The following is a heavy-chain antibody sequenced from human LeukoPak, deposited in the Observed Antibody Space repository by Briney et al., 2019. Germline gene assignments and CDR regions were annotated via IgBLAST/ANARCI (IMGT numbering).Heavy chain of an antibody. V-gene: IGHV3-74*01. Sequence: GGSLRLSCAASGFTFSSYWMHWVRQAPGKGLVWVSRINSDGSSTSYADSVKGRFTISRDNAKNTLYLQMNSLRAEDTAVYYCARDRLYCSSTSCYHYKDVWGKGTTVTVSS. CDR1: GFTFSSYW. D-gene: IGHD2-2*01. J-gene: IGHJ6*03. CDR3: ARDRLYCSSTSCYHYKDV. CDR2: INSDGSST.